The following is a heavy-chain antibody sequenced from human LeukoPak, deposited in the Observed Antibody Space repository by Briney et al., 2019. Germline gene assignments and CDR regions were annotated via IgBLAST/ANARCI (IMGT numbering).Heavy chain of an antibody. D-gene: IGHD6-13*01. CDR3: AREEDGAAGHFDY. CDR2: INPSGGST. V-gene: IGHV1-46*01. J-gene: IGHJ4*02. CDR1: GYTFTSYY. Sequence: ASVKVSCKASGYTFTSYYMHWVRQAPGQGLEWMGIINPSGGSTNYAQKFQGRVTITADESTSTAYMELSSLRSEDTAVYYCAREEDGAAGHFDYWGQGTLVTVSS.